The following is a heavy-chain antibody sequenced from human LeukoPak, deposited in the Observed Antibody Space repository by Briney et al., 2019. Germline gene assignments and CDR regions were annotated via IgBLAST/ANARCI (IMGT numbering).Heavy chain of an antibody. D-gene: IGHD2-15*01. CDR3: VRDGGYCSGGTCYHYYYYMDV. J-gene: IGHJ6*03. V-gene: IGHV3-7*01. Sequence: GGSLRLSCAASGFSFSTYWMSWVRRAPGKGLEWVANIKQDGNEKYYVDSVRGRFTISRDNAKNSLYLQMNSLRAEDTAVYYCVRDGGYCSGGTCYHYYYYMDVWGKGTTVTVSS. CDR2: IKQDGNEK. CDR1: GFSFSTYW.